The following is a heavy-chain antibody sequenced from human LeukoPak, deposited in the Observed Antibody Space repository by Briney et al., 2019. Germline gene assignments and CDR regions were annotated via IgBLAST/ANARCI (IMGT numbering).Heavy chain of an antibody. Sequence: AAVKVSCKVSGYTLTELSMHWVRQAPGKGLEWMGGFDPEDGATIYAQKFQGRVTMTEDTSTDTAYMELSSLRSEDTAVYYCATCNPYYYGSRNLKELDYWGQGTLVTVPS. J-gene: IGHJ4*02. CDR1: GYTLTELS. CDR2: FDPEDGAT. D-gene: IGHD3-10*01. CDR3: ATCNPYYYGSRNLKELDY. V-gene: IGHV1-24*01.